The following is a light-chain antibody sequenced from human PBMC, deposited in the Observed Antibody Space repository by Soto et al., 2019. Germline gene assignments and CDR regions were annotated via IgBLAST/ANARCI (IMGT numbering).Light chain of an antibody. CDR2: EVT. Sequence: QSALTQPASVSGSPGQSIIISCTGSNSDVGDDKYVSWYQQHPGKAPKLIIYEVTNRPSGISDRFSGSKSGNTASLTISGLQADDEADYYCSSQTSSSRVFGGGTKVTVL. V-gene: IGLV2-14*01. J-gene: IGLJ3*02. CDR1: NSDVGDDKY. CDR3: SSQTSSSRV.